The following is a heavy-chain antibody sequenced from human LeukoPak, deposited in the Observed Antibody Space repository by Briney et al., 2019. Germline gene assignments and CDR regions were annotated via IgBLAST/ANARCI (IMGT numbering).Heavy chain of an antibody. J-gene: IGHJ6*03. V-gene: IGHV3-66*02. CDR2: IYIDDRA. D-gene: IGHD1-14*01. Sequence: PGGSLRLSCVASGFTVNRNVMSWVRQAPGKGLEWVSLIYIDDRAFYADSVKGRFTISRNKSKNTLFLQMSSLKPEDTAIYYCARDLAGFEEPRYYYYMDVWGKGTTVTVSS. CDR3: ARDLAGFEEPRYYYYMDV. CDR1: GFTVNRNV.